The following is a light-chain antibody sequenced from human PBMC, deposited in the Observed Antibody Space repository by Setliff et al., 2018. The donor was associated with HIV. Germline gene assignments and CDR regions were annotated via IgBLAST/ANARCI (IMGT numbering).Light chain of an antibody. J-gene: IGLJ2*01. V-gene: IGLV2-14*01. CDR2: HVN. CDR3: SSYTTSTFDVV. CDR1: RSDVGGYNY. Sequence: QSALTQPASVSGSPGQSITISCTGTRSDVGGYNYVSWYQQHPGKAPKLMIYHVNKRPSGFSHRFSGSKSGNTASLTISGLQAEDEADYYCSSYTTSTFDVVFGGGTQRTVL.